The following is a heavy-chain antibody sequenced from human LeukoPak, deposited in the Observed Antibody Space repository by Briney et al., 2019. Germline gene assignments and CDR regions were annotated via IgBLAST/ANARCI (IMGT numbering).Heavy chain of an antibody. CDR3: ARVSVSGYDYVSWFDP. V-gene: IGHV1-46*01. J-gene: IGHJ5*02. Sequence: GASVKVSFKASGYTFTSYYMHWVRQAPGQGLEWMGIINPSGGSTSYAQKFQGRVTMTRDMSTSTVYMELSSLRSEDTDVYYCARVSVSGYDYVSWFDPWGQGTLVTVSS. CDR1: GYTFTSYY. CDR2: INPSGGST. D-gene: IGHD5-12*01.